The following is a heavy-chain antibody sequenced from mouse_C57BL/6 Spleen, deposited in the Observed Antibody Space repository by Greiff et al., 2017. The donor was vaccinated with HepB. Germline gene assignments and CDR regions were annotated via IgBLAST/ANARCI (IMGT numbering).Heavy chain of an antibody. CDR3: TRSDYGSSYLYWYFDV. CDR1: GYTFTDYE. D-gene: IGHD1-1*01. Sequence: QVQLKESGAELVRPGASVTLSCKASGYTFTDYEMHWVKQTPVHGLEWIGAIDPETGGTASNQKFKGKAILTADKSSSTAYMELRSLTSEDSAVYYCTRSDYGSSYLYWYFDVGGTGTTVTVSS. V-gene: IGHV1-15*01. CDR2: IDPETGGT. J-gene: IGHJ1*03.